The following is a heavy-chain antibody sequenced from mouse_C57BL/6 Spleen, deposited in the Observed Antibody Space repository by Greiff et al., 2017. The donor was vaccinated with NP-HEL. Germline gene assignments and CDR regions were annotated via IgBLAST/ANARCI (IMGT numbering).Heavy chain of an antibody. D-gene: IGHD2-4*01. CDR1: GYAFSSSW. V-gene: IGHV1-82*01. CDR2: IYPGDGDT. J-gene: IGHJ4*01. CDR3: ARKRGYDYDVDYYAMDY. Sequence: QVQLKESGPELVKPGASVKISCKASGYAFSSSWMNWVKQRPGKGLEWIGRIYPGDGDTNYNGKFKGKATLTADKSSSTAYMQLSSLTSEDSAVYFCARKRGYDYDVDYYAMDYWGQGTSVTVSS.